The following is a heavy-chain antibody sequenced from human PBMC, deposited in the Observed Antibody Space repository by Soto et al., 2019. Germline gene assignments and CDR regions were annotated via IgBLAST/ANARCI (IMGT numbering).Heavy chain of an antibody. Sequence: EVQLLDSGGGLVQPGGSLRLSCAASGFHFSTYAMSWVRQAPGKGLEWVSALTGNGDRTYYADSVKGRFTISRDNSKNTLYLQLTSLTAEDTALYYCAKDWGYEMTHAFDVWGQGAVVTVSS. CDR1: GFHFSTYA. CDR3: AKDWGYEMTHAFDV. V-gene: IGHV3-23*01. CDR2: LTGNGDRT. D-gene: IGHD5-12*01. J-gene: IGHJ3*01.